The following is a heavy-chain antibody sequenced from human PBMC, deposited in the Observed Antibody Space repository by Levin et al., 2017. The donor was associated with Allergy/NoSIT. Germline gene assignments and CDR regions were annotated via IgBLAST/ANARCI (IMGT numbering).Heavy chain of an antibody. CDR3: ASGDYADTSLYFEY. V-gene: IGHV3-23*01. CDR2: IPSNGYNT. D-gene: IGHD3-22*01. J-gene: IGHJ4*02. Sequence: GGSLRLSCVASGFTFSGHAMSWVRQAPGKGLEWVSAIPSNGYNTYYADSVKGRFTISRDNAKKSLYLQMNSLRADDTAVYYCASGDYADTSLYFEYWGRGALVTVSS. CDR1: GFTFSGHA.